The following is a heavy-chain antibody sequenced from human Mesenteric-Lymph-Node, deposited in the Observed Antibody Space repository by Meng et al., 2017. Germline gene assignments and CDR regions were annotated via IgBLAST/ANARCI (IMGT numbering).Heavy chain of an antibody. CDR2: IIPIFGTA. CDR1: GGTFSSYA. J-gene: IGHJ4*02. D-gene: IGHD6-19*01. V-gene: IGHV1-69*06. Sequence: QVQLVECGAEVKKPGSSVKVSCKASGGTFSSYAISWVRQAPGQGLEWMGGIIPIFGTANYAQKFQGRVTITADKSTSTAYMELSSLRSEDTAVYYCARDGYSSGWFHYWGQGTLVTVSS. CDR3: ARDGYSSGWFHY.